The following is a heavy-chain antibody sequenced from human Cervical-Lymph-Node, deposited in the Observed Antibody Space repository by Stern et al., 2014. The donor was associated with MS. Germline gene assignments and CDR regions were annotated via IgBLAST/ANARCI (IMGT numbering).Heavy chain of an antibody. CDR1: GFSLSTSGMR. Sequence: QMKLKEYGPEVVKPTQTLTLTCNFSGFSLSTSGMRVSWIRQPPGKELEWLGRIDWDDDKYYSTSLKTRLTISKDTSKNQVVLTMTNMDPVDTATYYCARMGDSSGYGFDYWGQGTLVTVSS. CDR2: IDWDDDK. D-gene: IGHD3-22*01. J-gene: IGHJ4*02. CDR3: ARMGDSSGYGFDY. V-gene: IGHV2-70*04.